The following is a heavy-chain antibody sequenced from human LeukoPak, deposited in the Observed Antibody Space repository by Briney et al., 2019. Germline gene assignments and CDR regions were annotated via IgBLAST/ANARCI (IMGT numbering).Heavy chain of an antibody. CDR1: GGSISSYY. D-gene: IGHD5-12*01. CDR2: IYYSGST. J-gene: IGHJ4*02. Sequence: KPSETLSLTCTVSGGSISSYYWSWIRQPPGKGLEWIGCIYYSGSTDYNPSLKSRVTISVDTSKNQFSLKLSSVTAADTAVYYCARDLYSGYDAFDYWGQGTLVTVSS. V-gene: IGHV4-59*01. CDR3: ARDLYSGYDAFDY.